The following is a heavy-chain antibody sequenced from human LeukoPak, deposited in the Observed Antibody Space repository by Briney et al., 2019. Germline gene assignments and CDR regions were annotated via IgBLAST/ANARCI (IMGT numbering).Heavy chain of an antibody. CDR1: GGSISSSPYY. CDR3: ARPVPSRLGWFDP. V-gene: IGHV4-39*01. CDR2: IYYSGST. D-gene: IGHD1-1*01. J-gene: IGHJ5*02. Sequence: PSETLSLTCTVSGGSISSSPYYWGWIRQPPGKGLEWIGTIYYSGSTYYNPSLKSRVTISVDTSKNQFSLKLTSVTAADTAVYYCARPVPSRLGWFDPWGQGTLVTVSS.